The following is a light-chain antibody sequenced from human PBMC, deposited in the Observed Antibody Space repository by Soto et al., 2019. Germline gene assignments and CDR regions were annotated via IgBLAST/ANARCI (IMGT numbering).Light chain of an antibody. CDR2: DTS. CDR1: QSVRNY. Sequence: EIVLTQSPATLSLSPGERATLSCRASQSVRNYLAWYQKKPGQAPRLLIYDTSNRATGIPARFSGSGSGTDFTLTISSLEPEDFAVYYCHQRSNWLWTFGQGTKVEI. CDR3: HQRSNWLWT. J-gene: IGKJ1*01. V-gene: IGKV3-11*01.